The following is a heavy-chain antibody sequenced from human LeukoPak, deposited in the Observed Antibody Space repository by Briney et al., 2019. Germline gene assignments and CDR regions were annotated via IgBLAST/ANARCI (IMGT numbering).Heavy chain of an antibody. CDR3: ARDLDVVPTAMGQYYYYGMDV. CDR2: IYTGGST. D-gene: IGHD2-2*01. J-gene: IGHJ6*02. V-gene: IGHV3-66*01. Sequence: GGSLRLSCAASGFTVSDNYMSWVRQAPGKGLEWVSVIYTGGSTYYADSVKGRFTISRDNSQNTLYLQMNSLRAEDTAVYYCARDLDVVPTAMGQYYYYGMDVWGQGTTVTVSS. CDR1: GFTVSDNY.